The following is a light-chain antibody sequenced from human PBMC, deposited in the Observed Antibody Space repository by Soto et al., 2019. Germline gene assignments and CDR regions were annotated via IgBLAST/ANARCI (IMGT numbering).Light chain of an antibody. CDR2: DAS. V-gene: IGKV3-15*01. Sequence: EIVMTQSPATLSVSPGERATLSCRASESVSSKLVWYQKKPGQAPRLLIHDASTRATGIPARFSGSGSGTDFTLTISRLEPGDFAVYYCQQYATSPLTFGGGTKVDI. CDR1: ESVSSK. J-gene: IGKJ4*01. CDR3: QQYATSPLT.